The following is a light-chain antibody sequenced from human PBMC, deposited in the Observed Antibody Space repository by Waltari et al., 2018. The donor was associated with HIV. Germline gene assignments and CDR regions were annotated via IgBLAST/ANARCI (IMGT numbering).Light chain of an antibody. V-gene: IGLV2-14*01. CDR2: EVF. CDR1: TSAFGLYNF. J-gene: IGLJ2*01. Sequence: QSTLTQPASVSGSPGQSITISCTGSTSAFGLYNFIPWYQQHPGGVPKVIIYEVFSRPSGISSRFSGSRSANTASLTISWLQPEDEADYYCASFTSNYTLIFGGGTKVTVL. CDR3: ASFTSNYTLI.